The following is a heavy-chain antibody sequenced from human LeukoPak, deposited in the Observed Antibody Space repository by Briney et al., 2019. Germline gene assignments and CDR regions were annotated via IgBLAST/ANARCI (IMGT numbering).Heavy chain of an antibody. D-gene: IGHD2-15*01. CDR3: ARGGFSDNWFDP. CDR2: INHSGST. CDR1: GGSFSGYY. Sequence: SETLSLTCAVYGGSFSGYYWSWIRQPPGKGLEWIGEINHSGSTNYNPSLESRVTISVDTSKNQFSLKLSSVTAADTAVYYCARGGFSDNWFDPWGQGTLVTVSS. J-gene: IGHJ5*02. V-gene: IGHV4-34*01.